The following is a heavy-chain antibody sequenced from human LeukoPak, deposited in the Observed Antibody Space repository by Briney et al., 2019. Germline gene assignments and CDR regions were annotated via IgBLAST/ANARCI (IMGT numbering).Heavy chain of an antibody. J-gene: IGHJ6*02. CDR2: INHSGST. CDR1: GGSFNGYY. Sequence: SETLSLTCAVYGGSFNGYYWSWIRQPPGKGLEWIGEINHSGSTNYNPSLKSRVTISVDTSKKQFSLKLSSVTAADTAVYFCARRSLVRTVGYYYGMDVWGQGTTVTVSS. D-gene: IGHD1-26*01. V-gene: IGHV4-34*01. CDR3: ARRSLVRTVGYYYGMDV.